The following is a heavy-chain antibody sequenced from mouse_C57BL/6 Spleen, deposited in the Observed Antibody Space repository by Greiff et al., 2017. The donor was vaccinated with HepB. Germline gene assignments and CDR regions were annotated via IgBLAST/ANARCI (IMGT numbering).Heavy chain of an antibody. CDR1: GYAFSSSW. J-gene: IGHJ4*01. D-gene: IGHD3-3*01. V-gene: IGHV1-82*01. CDR3: ARGGRDYAMDY. Sequence: QVQLQQSGPELVKPGASVKISCKASGYAFSSSWMNWVKQRPGKGLEWIGRIYPGDGDTNYNGKFKGKATLTADKSASTAYMQLSSLTSEDSAVYLCARGGRDYAMDYWGQGTSVTVSS. CDR2: IYPGDGDT.